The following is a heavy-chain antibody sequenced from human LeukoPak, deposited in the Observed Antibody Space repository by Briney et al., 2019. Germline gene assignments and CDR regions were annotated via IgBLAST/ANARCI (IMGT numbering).Heavy chain of an antibody. CDR2: ISYSGST. V-gene: IGHV4-61*05. CDR3: ARAPVTGSGIY. J-gene: IGHJ4*02. CDR1: GGSISTSSDY. D-gene: IGHD6-19*01. Sequence: SETLSLTCTVSGGSISTSSDYWGWIRQPPGKGLEWIGYISYSGSTNYNPSLKSRVTISVDTSKNQFSLNLSSVTEADTAVYYCARAPVTGSGIYWGQGTLVTVSS.